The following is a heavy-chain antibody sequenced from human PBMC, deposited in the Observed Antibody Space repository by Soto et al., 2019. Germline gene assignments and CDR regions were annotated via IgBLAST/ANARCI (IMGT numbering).Heavy chain of an antibody. CDR2: INPNSGGT. CDR3: AREKGGKDYYYGMDV. Sequence: AASVKVSCKASGYTFTGYYMHWVRQAPGQGLEWMGWINPNSGGTNYAQKFQGRVTMTRDTSIRTAYMELSSLRSEDTAVYYCAREKGGKDYYYGMDVWGQGTTVTVSS. D-gene: IGHD1-26*01. J-gene: IGHJ6*02. V-gene: IGHV1-2*02. CDR1: GYTFTGYY.